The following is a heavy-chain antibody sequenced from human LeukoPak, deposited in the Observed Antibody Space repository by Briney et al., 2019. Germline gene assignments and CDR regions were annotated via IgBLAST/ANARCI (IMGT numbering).Heavy chain of an antibody. CDR2: IYTSGST. V-gene: IGHV4-61*02. Sequence: SETLSLTCTVSGGSISSGSYYSSWIRQPAGKGLEWIGRIYTSGSTNYNPSPKSRVTISVDTSKNQFSLKLSSVTAADTAVYYCARFEAYPLYYYYYMDVWGKGTTVTVSS. CDR1: GGSISSGSYY. J-gene: IGHJ6*03. CDR3: ARFEAYPLYYYYYMDV.